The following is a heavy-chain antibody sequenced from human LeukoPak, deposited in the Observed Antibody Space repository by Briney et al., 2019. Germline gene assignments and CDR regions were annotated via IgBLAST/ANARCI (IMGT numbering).Heavy chain of an antibody. D-gene: IGHD3-22*01. CDR2: IYSGGRT. V-gene: IGHV4-61*02. CDR3: AREGSIYYDDSSGYLGY. Sequence: SETLSLTCAVSGDSSTSGLYYSSWIRQPAGKGLEWIGRIYSGGRTNYNPSLKSRVTISVDTSRNQFSLKVSSVTAADTAVYYCAREGSIYYDDSSGYLGYWGQGTLVTVSS. J-gene: IGHJ4*02. CDR1: GDSSTSGLYY.